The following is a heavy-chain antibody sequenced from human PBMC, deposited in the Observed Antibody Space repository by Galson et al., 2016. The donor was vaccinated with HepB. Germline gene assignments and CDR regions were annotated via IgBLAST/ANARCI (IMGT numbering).Heavy chain of an antibody. CDR1: GGSFSDYY. CDR3: ATLRLALPGPINPVHSSYYFGMDV. CDR2: VSHTGSP. V-gene: IGHV4-34*01. J-gene: IGHJ6*02. Sequence: SETLSLTCAVYGGSFSDYYWSWVRQPPGKGLEWIGEVSHTGSPNYNPSLESRVTISVDPSRRQFSLSLASVTAADTAVYYCATLRLALPGPINPVHSSYYFGMDVWGLGTTVTVSS. D-gene: IGHD1-14*01.